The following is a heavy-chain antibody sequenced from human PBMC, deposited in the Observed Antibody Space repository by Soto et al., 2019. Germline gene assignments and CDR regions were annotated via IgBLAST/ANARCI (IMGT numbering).Heavy chain of an antibody. CDR1: GYTFTSYA. CDR3: ARSIVVVTALDY. CDR2: INAGNGNT. J-gene: IGHJ4*02. D-gene: IGHD2-21*02. V-gene: IGHV1-3*01. Sequence: SVKVSCKASGYTFTSYAMHWVRQAPGQRLEWMGWINAGNGNTKYSQKFQGRVTITRDTSASTAYMELSSLRSEDTAVYYCARSIVVVTALDYWGQGTLVTVSS.